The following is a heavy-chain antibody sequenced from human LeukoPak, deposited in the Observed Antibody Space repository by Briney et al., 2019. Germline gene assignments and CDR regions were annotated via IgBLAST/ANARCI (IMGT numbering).Heavy chain of an antibody. CDR1: GGSISSYY. D-gene: IGHD6-19*01. V-gene: IGHV4-59*01. Sequence: SETLSLTCTVSGGSISSYYWSWIRQPPGKGLEWIGYIYYSGSTNYNPSLKSRVTISVDTSKNQFSLKLSSVTAADTAVYYCARDSGTGWYFDCWGQGTLVTVSS. J-gene: IGHJ4*02. CDR2: IYYSGST. CDR3: ARDSGTGWYFDC.